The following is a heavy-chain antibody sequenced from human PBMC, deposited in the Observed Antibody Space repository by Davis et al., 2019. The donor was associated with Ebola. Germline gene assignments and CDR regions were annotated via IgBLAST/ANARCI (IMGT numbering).Heavy chain of an antibody. J-gene: IGHJ4*02. CDR2: ISAYNGNT. CDR1: GGTFSSYT. D-gene: IGHD1-1*01. Sequence: AASVKVSCKASGGTFSSYTISWVRQAPGQGLEWMGWISAYNGNTNYAQKFQGRVTMTRDTSISTAYMELSRLRSDDTAVYYCASFGQLVESYYFDYWGQGTLVTVSP. V-gene: IGHV1-2*02. CDR3: ASFGQLVESYYFDY.